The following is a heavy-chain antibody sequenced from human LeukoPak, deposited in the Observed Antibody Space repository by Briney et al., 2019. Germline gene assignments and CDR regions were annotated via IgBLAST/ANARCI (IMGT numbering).Heavy chain of an antibody. J-gene: IGHJ4*02. CDR2: ISSSSSYI. CDR3: ARGITGTTGIDY. V-gene: IGHV3-21*01. D-gene: IGHD1-7*01. Sequence: GGSLRLSCAASGFTFSSYSMNWVRPAPGKGLEWVSSISSSSSYIYYADSVKGRFTISRDNAKNSLYLQMNSLRAEDTAVYYCARGITGTTGIDYWGQGTLVTVSS. CDR1: GFTFSSYS.